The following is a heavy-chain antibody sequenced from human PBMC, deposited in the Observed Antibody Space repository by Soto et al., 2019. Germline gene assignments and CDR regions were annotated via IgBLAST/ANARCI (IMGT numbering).Heavy chain of an antibody. V-gene: IGHV4-4*02. D-gene: IGHD1-7*01. CDR1: GGSFTSNNW. CDR2: IYRTGST. J-gene: IGHJ4*02. CDR3: ASRDPGTSVDY. Sequence: LSLTCAVSGGSFTSNNWWTWVRQPPGQGLEWIGEIYRTGSTNYNPPLKSRVTISLDKSENQFSLKVTSLTAADTAVYYCASRDPGTSVDYWGQGTLVTVSS.